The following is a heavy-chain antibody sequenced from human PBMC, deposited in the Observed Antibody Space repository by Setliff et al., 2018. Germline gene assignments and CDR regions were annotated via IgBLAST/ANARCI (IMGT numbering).Heavy chain of an antibody. Sequence: SETLSLTCSVDGDSFRGHQWTWIRQPPGKGLEWIGKIDHSGSATYSPSLKSRVTISVSTSKNQFSLSLTSVTAEDTAVYYCARMSGFQYIDVWDKGTTVTVSS. CDR2: IDHSGSA. V-gene: IGHV4-34*01. D-gene: IGHD3-3*01. J-gene: IGHJ6*03. CDR3: ARMSGFQYIDV. CDR1: GDSFRGHQ.